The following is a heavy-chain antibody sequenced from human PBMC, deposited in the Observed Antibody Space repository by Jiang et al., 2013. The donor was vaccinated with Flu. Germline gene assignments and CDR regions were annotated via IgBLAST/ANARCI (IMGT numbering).Heavy chain of an antibody. Sequence: GLVKPSETLSLTCAVYGGSFSGYYWSWIRQPPGKGLEWIGEINHSGSTNYNPSLKSRVTISVDTSKNQFSLKLSSVTAADTAVYYCARAGMGSGSLNYWGQGTLVTVSS. D-gene: IGHD3-10*01. J-gene: IGHJ4*02. V-gene: IGHV4-34*01. CDR2: INHSGST. CDR1: GGSFSGYY. CDR3: ARAGMGSGSLNY.